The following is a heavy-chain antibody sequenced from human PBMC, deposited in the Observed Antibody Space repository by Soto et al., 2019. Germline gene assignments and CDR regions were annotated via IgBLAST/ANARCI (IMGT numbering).Heavy chain of an antibody. V-gene: IGHV1-3*01. CDR1: GYTFTSYA. Sequence: ASVKVSCKACGYTFTSYAMHGVRQAPGQRLEWMGWINAGNGNTKYSQKFQGRVTITADKSTSTAYMEQSSLRSEDTAVYYCARDVSPFRPFYDILTFTPKGADIWGQGTIVTVSS. J-gene: IGHJ3*02. D-gene: IGHD3-9*01. CDR3: ARDVSPFRPFYDILTFTPKGADI. CDR2: INAGNGNT.